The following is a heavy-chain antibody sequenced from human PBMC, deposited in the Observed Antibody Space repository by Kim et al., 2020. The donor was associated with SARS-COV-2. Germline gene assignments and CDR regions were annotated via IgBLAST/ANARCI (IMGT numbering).Heavy chain of an antibody. V-gene: IGHV4-39*07. D-gene: IGHD4-17*01. Sequence: SETLSLTCTVSGGSISSSSYYWGWIRQPPGKGLGWIGSIYYSGGTSYNPSLKSRVTISVDTSKNQFSLKLSSVTAADTAVYYCARDRSKGSYGGNSRWYYYGMDVWGQGTTVTVSS. CDR2: IYYSGGT. J-gene: IGHJ6*02. CDR3: ARDRSKGSYGGNSRWYYYGMDV. CDR1: GGSISSSSYY.